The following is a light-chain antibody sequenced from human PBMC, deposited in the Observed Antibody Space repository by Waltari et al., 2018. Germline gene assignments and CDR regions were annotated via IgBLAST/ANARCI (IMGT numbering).Light chain of an antibody. V-gene: IGLV3-1*01. J-gene: IGLJ2*01. CDR1: KLGDKY. CDR2: QDN. CDR3: QTWDSGTVL. Sequence: SYELIQPASVSVSPGQTASITCSGDKLGDKYACWFQQKPGQSPILVIYQDNKRPSGIPERFSGSNSGDTSTRTISGTQPMDEADYYCQTWDSGTVLFGGGTELTVL.